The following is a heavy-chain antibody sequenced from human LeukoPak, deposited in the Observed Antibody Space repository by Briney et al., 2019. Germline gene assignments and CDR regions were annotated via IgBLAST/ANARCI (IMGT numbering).Heavy chain of an antibody. CDR2: ISGSGGNT. V-gene: IGHV3-23*01. CDR3: ARQLGYCSDGNCYFDY. D-gene: IGHD2-15*01. J-gene: IGHJ4*02. Sequence: QPGGSLRLSCAASGFTFSSYAMSWVRQAPGKGLEWVSAISGSGGNTYYADSVKGRLTISRGNSKNTLYLQMNSLRAEDTAVYFCARQLGYCSDGNCYFDYWGQGTLVTVS. CDR1: GFTFSSYA.